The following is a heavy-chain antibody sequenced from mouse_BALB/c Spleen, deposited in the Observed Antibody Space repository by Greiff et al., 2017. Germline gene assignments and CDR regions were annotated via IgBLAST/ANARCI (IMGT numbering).Heavy chain of an antibody. CDR2: ISSGGSYT. J-gene: IGHJ2*01. CDR1: GFTFSSYA. CDR3: ASFTYYFDY. Sequence: DVKLQESGGGLVKPGGSLKLSCAASGFTFSSYAMSWVRQTPEKRLEWVATISSGGSYTYYPDSVKGRFTISRDNAKNTLYLQMSSLRSEDTAMYYCASFTYYFDYWGQGTTLTVSS. D-gene: IGHD2-12*01. V-gene: IGHV5-9-3*01.